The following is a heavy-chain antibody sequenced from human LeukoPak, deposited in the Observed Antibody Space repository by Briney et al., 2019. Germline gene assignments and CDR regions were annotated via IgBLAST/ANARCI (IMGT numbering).Heavy chain of an antibody. J-gene: IGHJ4*02. CDR1: GFAFSNCA. CDR2: FGASGGGT. CDR3: AKDLSGLYGSRSYYAFDY. V-gene: IGHV3-23*01. Sequence: PGGSLRLSCAASGFAFSNCAMSWVRQAPGKGLEWVSGFGASGGGTYYRDSVKGRFTISRDNSKNTLYLQMNSLRAEDTAIYYCAKDLSGLYGSRSYYAFDYWGQGTLVTVSS. D-gene: IGHD3-10*01.